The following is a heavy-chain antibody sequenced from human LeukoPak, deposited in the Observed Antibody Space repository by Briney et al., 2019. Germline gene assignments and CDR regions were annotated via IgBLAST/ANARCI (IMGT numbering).Heavy chain of an antibody. CDR3: ARDPEALDY. Sequence: GGSLRLSCAASGFTFSSYSMNWVRQAPGKGLEWASYISRTGTIYYADSVKGRFTISRDNAKNSLYLQMNSLRDEDTAVYYCARDPEALDYWGQGTLVTVSS. J-gene: IGHJ4*02. CDR1: GFTFSSYS. V-gene: IGHV3-48*02. CDR2: ISRTGTI.